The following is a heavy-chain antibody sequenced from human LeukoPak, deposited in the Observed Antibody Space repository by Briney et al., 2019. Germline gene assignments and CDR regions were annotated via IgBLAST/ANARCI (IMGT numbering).Heavy chain of an antibody. D-gene: IGHD3/OR15-3a*01. V-gene: IGHV4-39*01. J-gene: IGHJ4*02. Sequence: PSETLSLTCTVSGDSISSSKKYWGWVRQPPGKGLEWIGSIYYSGNTYYNPSLQSRVTISLDTSRHQFYLRLSSVTAADTADYYCARAQGNGLIDFWGQGTLVTVSS. CDR2: IYYSGNT. CDR1: GDSISSSKKY. CDR3: ARAQGNGLIDF.